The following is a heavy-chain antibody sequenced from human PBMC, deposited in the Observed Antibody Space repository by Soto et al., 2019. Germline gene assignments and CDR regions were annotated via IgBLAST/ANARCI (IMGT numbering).Heavy chain of an antibody. D-gene: IGHD2-2*01. J-gene: IGHJ4*02. V-gene: IGHV3-20*01. CDR1: GFTVYDYG. CDR3: ARPPAATMIYYFDY. CDR2: INWNGGST. Sequence: GGSTRLSCAASGFTVYDYGMSWVRQEPGKGLEWVSGINWNGGSTGYADSVKGRFTISRDNAKNSLYLQMNSLRAEDTALYHCARPPAATMIYYFDYWGQGTLVTVSS.